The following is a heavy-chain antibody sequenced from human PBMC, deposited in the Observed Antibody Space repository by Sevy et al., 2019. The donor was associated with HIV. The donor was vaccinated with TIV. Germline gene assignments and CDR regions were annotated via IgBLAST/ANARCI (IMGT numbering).Heavy chain of an antibody. Sequence: GGSLRLSCAASGFSFRNYGMHWVRQAPGKGLEWVAFISNDGSNKYYADSVKGRFTISRDNSQTTLYLQVNNVRADDTAVFYCAKNIWTGYYVPHGYWGQGTLVTVSS. V-gene: IGHV3-30*02. D-gene: IGHD3-9*01. CDR2: ISNDGSNK. CDR1: GFSFRNYG. CDR3: AKNIWTGYYVPHGY. J-gene: IGHJ4*02.